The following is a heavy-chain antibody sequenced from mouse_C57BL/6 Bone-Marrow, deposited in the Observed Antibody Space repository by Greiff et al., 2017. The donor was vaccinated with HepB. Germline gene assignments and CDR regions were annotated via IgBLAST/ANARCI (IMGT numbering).Heavy chain of an antibody. Sequence: QVHVKQSGAELVRPGASVKLSCKASGYTFTDYYINWVKQRPGQGLEWIARIYPGSGNTYYNEKFKGKATLTAEKSSSTAYMQLSSLTSEDSAVYFCARFLYWVAYWGQGTLVTVSA. J-gene: IGHJ3*01. CDR1: GYTFTDYY. V-gene: IGHV1-76*01. CDR3: ARFLYWVAY. CDR2: IYPGSGNT.